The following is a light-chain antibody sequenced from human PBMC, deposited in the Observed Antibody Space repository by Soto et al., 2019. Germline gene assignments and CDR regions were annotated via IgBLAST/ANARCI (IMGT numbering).Light chain of an antibody. J-gene: IGLJ1*01. CDR3: TSYAGNSNDV. Sequence: QSVLTKPPSAPGSAGQSDTTSCTGPTNDVGGFNYGSWYQQHPGRVPKLIIYEVDKRPSGVPDRFSGSKSGNTASLTVSGLQADDEADYYCTSYAGNSNDVFGTGTKGTGL. V-gene: IGLV2-8*01. CDR2: EVD. CDR1: TNDVGGFNY.